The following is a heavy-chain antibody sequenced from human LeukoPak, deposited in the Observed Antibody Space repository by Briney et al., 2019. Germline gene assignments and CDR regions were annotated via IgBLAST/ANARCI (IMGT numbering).Heavy chain of an antibody. V-gene: IGHV3-11*01. CDR2: IPTSGISV. CDR1: GFSFSRFY. J-gene: IGHJ4*02. CDR3: TRAEGLGPGAHFDQ. Sequence: GGSLRLSCAASGFSFSRFYMSWVRQTPGKALEWISYIPTSGISVQYADSVRGRFTTSRDDAMNSLHLQMDSLRVEDTAVYYCTRAEGLGPGAHFDQWGQGALVIVSS.